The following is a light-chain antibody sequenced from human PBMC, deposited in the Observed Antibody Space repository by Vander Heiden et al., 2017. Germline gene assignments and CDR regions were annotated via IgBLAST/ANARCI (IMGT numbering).Light chain of an antibody. CDR2: GNS. CDR3: QSYDSSLSGWV. Sequence: QSVLTQPPSVSGATGQRVTISCTGSSSNIGAGYDVHWYQQLPGTAPILLIYGNSNRPSGVPDRFSGSKSGTSASLAITGLQAEDEADYYCQSYDSSLSGWVFGGGTKLTVL. CDR1: SSNIGAGYD. V-gene: IGLV1-40*01. J-gene: IGLJ3*02.